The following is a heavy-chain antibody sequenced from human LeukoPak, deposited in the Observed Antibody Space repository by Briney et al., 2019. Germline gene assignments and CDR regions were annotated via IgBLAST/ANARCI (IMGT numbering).Heavy chain of an antibody. CDR2: IYYSGST. J-gene: IGHJ4*02. CDR1: GGSISSSSYY. Sequence: SETLSLTCTVSGGSISSSSYYWGWIRPPPGKGLVWIGSIYYSGSTYYNPSRKSRVTISVDTSKTQFSLKLSSVTAADTAVYYCARQAEDYDYVWGSYRYSDYWGQGTLVTVPS. V-gene: IGHV4-39*01. D-gene: IGHD3-16*02. CDR3: ARQAEDYDYVWGSYRYSDY.